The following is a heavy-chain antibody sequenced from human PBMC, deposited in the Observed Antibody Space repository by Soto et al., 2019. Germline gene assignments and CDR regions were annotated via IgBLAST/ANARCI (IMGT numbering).Heavy chain of an antibody. CDR1: GFTFSSFS. CDR2: IRDSGNPT. CDR3: VRDYQFAFDL. V-gene: IGHV3-48*02. J-gene: IGHJ3*01. D-gene: IGHD2-2*01. Sequence: GGSLRLSCAASGFTFSSFSMNWVRQAPGKGLEWLSNIRDSGNPTYYADSVRGRFTMSRDNAKNSLYLQMNSLRDEDTAVYYSVRDYQFAFDLWGQGTMVTVSS.